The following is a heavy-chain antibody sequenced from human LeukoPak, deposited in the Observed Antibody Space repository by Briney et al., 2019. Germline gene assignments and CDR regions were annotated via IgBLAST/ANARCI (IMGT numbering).Heavy chain of an antibody. J-gene: IGHJ1*01. CDR1: GFTFRNYA. V-gene: IGHV3-23*01. D-gene: IGHD2-2*01. CDR2: ISGSGDT. CDR3: ATAYQFSFQD. Sequence: GGSLRLSCAASGFTFRNYAMSWVRQAPGKGREWVSLISGSGDTYYADSVKGRFTISRDNSKNTLYLQMNSLRAEDTAVYYCATAYQFSFQDWGQGTLVTVSS.